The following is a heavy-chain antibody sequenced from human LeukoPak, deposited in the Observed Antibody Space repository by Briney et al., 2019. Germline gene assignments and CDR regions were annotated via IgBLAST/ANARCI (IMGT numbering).Heavy chain of an antibody. CDR1: GFTFSSYA. CDR3: AELGITMIGGV. CDR2: ISGSGGST. V-gene: IGHV3-23*01. D-gene: IGHD3-10*02. J-gene: IGHJ6*04. Sequence: GGSLRLSCAASGFTFSSYAMSWVRQAPGKGLEWVSAISGSGGSTYYAASVKGRVTISRDNSKNTLYLQMNSLRAEDTAVYYCAELGITMIGGVWGKGTTVTISS.